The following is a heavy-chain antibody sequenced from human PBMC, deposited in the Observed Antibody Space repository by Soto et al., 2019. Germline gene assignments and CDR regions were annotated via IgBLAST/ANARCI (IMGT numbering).Heavy chain of an antibody. Sequence: GASVKVSCSASGGTFSSYAISWVRQAPGQGLEWMGGIIPIFGTANYAQKFQGRVTITADESTSTAYMELSSLRSEDTAVYYCARGTPITMVRGVFRRSWGVNWFDPWGQGTLVTVSS. CDR3: ARGTPITMVRGVFRRSWGVNWFDP. CDR2: IIPIFGTA. CDR1: GGTFSSYA. D-gene: IGHD3-10*01. V-gene: IGHV1-69*13. J-gene: IGHJ5*02.